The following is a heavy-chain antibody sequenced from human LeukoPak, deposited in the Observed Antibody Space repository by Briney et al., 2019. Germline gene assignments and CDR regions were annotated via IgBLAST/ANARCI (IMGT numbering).Heavy chain of an antibody. J-gene: IGHJ4*02. CDR1: GFTFSNAL. D-gene: IGHD2-15*01. CDR3: TTDLIVVVVAALFDY. Sequence: GGSLRLSCAASGFTFSNALMSWVRQAPGKWLDWVGRIKSKTDGGTTDYAAPVKGRFTISRDDSKNTPYLQMNSLKTEDTAVYYCTTDLIVVVVAALFDYWGQGTLVTVSS. CDR2: IKSKTDGGTT. V-gene: IGHV3-15*01.